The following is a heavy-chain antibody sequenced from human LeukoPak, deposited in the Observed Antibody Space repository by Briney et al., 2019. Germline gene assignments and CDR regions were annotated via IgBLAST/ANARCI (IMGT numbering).Heavy chain of an antibody. D-gene: IGHD1-1*01. Sequence: PSEPLSLTCSVWGRSISSYHGSWLRQPPGKGLEGIGYISYSWNTNFNPSLKGRVTISVDTSKNQFSLKLSSVTAADTAVYYCAREGTAGTNLNWFDPWGQGTLVTVSS. CDR2: ISYSWNT. CDR3: AREGTAGTNLNWFDP. J-gene: IGHJ5*02. V-gene: IGHV4-59*01. CDR1: GRSISSYH.